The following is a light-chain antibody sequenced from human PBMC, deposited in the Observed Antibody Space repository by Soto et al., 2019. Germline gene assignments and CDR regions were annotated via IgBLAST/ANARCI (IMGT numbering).Light chain of an antibody. J-gene: IGKJ1*01. Sequence: TQPPGTLSLSPGERATLSCRAVQSVTSTYMAWYQPKPGQAPRLLIYGASTRATGIPARFSGGGSGTEFTLTISSLQSEDFAVYYCQQYNNWPRTFGQGTKVDIK. V-gene: IGKV3-15*01. CDR3: QQYNNWPRT. CDR1: QSVTST. CDR2: GAS.